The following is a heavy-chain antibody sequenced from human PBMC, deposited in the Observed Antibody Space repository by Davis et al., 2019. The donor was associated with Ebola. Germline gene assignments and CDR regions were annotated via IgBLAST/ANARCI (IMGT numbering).Heavy chain of an antibody. CDR3: ARPHDYGGNFHY. Sequence: GESLKISCGASGFAFSDYYMTWVRQAPGKGLEWVSYISRSGTTIYYADSVKGRFTVSRDNAKNSLYLQIDNLRADDTAVYFCARPHDYGGNFHYWGQGTLVTVSS. CDR1: GFAFSDYY. D-gene: IGHD4-23*01. CDR2: ISRSGTTI. V-gene: IGHV3-11*01. J-gene: IGHJ4*02.